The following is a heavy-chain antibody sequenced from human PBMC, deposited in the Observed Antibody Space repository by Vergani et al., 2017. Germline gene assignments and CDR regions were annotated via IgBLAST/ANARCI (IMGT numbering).Heavy chain of an antibody. CDR3: ARIKYTYYYYYGMDV. CDR1: GFSLSTSGMC. J-gene: IGHJ6*02. V-gene: IGHV2-70*15. D-gene: IGHD2-2*02. CDR2: IDWDDDK. Sequence: QVTLRESGPALVKPTQTLTLTCTFSGFSLSTSGMCVSWIRQPPGKALEWLARIDWDDDKYYSTSLKTRLTISKDTSKNQVVLTMTNMDPVDTATYYCARIKYTYYYYYGMDVWGQGTTVTVSS.